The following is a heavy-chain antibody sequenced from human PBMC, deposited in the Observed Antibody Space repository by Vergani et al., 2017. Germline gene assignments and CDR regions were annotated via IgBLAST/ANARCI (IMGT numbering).Heavy chain of an antibody. D-gene: IGHD6-6*01. J-gene: IGHJ5*02. CDR1: GFTFSSYS. CDR3: ARDGSSSSGWFDP. V-gene: IGHV3-21*01. Sequence: EVQLVESGGGLVKPGGSLRLSCAASGFTFSSYSMNWVRQAPGKGLEWVSSISSSSSYIYYADSVKGRFTISRDNAKNSLYLQMNSLRAEDTAVYYCARDGSSSSGWFDPWGQGTLVTVSS. CDR2: ISSSSSYI.